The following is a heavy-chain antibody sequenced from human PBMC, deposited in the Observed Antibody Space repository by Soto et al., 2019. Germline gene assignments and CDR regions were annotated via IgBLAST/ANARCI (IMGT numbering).Heavy chain of an antibody. D-gene: IGHD3-9*01. CDR2: IYHSGST. CDR1: GGSISSSNW. CDR3: ARDGAFKYYDILTGYTRSYYFDY. J-gene: IGHJ4*02. Sequence: PSETLSLTCAVSGGSISSSNWWSWVRQPPGKGLEWIGEIYHSGSTNYNPSLKSRVTISVDKSKNQFSLKLSSVTAADTAVYYCARDGAFKYYDILTGYTRSYYFDYWGQGTLVTVSS. V-gene: IGHV4-4*02.